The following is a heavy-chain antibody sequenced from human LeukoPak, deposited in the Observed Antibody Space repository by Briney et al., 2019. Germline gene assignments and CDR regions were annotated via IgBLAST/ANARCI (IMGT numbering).Heavy chain of an antibody. CDR2: IYHSGST. V-gene: IGHV4-38-2*01. Sequence: SETLSLTCAVSGYSISSGYYWGWIRQPPGKGLEWIRSIYHSGSTYYNPSLKSRVTISVDTSKNQFSLKLSSVTAADTAVYYCARHVTISGVVPDYFDYWGQGTLVTVSS. J-gene: IGHJ4*02. D-gene: IGHD3-3*01. CDR1: GYSISSGYY. CDR3: ARHVTISGVVPDYFDY.